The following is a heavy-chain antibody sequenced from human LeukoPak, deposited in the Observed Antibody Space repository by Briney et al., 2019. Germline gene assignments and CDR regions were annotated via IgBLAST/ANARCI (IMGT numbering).Heavy chain of an antibody. J-gene: IGHJ1*01. CDR2: IKQDGSEK. CDR1: GFTVSSNW. Sequence: GGSLRLSCAASGFTVSSNWMSWVRQAPGKGLEWVANIKQDGSEKYYVDSVKGRFTISRDNAKNSLYLQMNSLRAEDTAVYYCASPYCSSTTCYPRTFHHWGQGTLVTVSS. V-gene: IGHV3-7*01. D-gene: IGHD2-2*01. CDR3: ASPYCSSTTCYPRTFHH.